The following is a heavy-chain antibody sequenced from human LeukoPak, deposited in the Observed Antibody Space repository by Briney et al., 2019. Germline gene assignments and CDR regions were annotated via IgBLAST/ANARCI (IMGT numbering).Heavy chain of an antibody. D-gene: IGHD6-13*01. J-gene: IGHJ4*02. CDR3: ARDGTASSSYDY. CDR1: GESVSSNSAA. Sequence: SQTLSHTCAISGESVSSNSAAWNWIRQSPSRGLEWLGRTYYRSKWYNDYAVSVKSRITINPDASKNQFYLQLNSVTPEDRAVYYCARDGTASSSYDYWGQGTLVTVSS. CDR2: TYYRSKWYN. V-gene: IGHV6-1*01.